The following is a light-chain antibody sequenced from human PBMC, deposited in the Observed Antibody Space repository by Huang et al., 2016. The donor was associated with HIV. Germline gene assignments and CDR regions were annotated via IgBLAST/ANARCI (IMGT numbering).Light chain of an antibody. V-gene: IGKV1-39*01. CDR3: QQSHATPWT. Sequence: DIQMTQSPSSLSASGGDRVTITCRASQRIRAYLNWYQEKPGKAPQLPIYTASSLQSGVPSRFSGSGSGTDFTLTISSLQPEDFATYYCQQSHATPWTFGQGTKVEIK. CDR1: QRIRAY. CDR2: TAS. J-gene: IGKJ1*01.